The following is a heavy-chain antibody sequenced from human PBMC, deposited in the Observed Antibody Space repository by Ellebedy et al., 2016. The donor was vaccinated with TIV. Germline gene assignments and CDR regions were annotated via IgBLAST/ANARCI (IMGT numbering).Heavy chain of an antibody. CDR3: ARGPPVLVWSGETRTWVYYYMDV. CDR1: GGSFSGYY. Sequence: SETLSLXXAVYGGSFSGYYWSWIRQPPGKGLEWIGEINHSGSTNYNPSLKSRVTISVDTSKNQFSLKLSSVTAADTAVYYCARGPPVLVWSGETRTWVYYYMDVWGKGTTVTVSS. CDR2: INHSGST. J-gene: IGHJ6*03. V-gene: IGHV4-34*01. D-gene: IGHD3-3*01.